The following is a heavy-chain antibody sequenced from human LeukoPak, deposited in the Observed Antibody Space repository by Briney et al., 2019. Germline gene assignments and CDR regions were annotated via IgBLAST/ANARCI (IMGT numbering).Heavy chain of an antibody. CDR2: IYYSGST. CDR1: GGSISSYY. Sequence: SETLSLTCTVSGGSISSYYWSWIRQPPGKGLEWIGYIYYSGSTNYNPSLKSRVTISVDTSKNYFSLKLTSLTAADTAVYYCARSQAVVTPLWYFDLWGRGTLVTVSS. CDR3: ARSQAVVTPLWYFDL. J-gene: IGHJ2*01. D-gene: IGHD4-23*01. V-gene: IGHV4-59*01.